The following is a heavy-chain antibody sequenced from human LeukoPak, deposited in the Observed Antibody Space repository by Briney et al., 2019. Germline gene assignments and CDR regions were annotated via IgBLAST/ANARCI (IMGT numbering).Heavy chain of an antibody. CDR1: GFTFSSYS. Sequence: GGSLRLSCAASGFTFSSYSMNWVRQAPGKGLEWVSYISSSSSTIYYADSVKGRFTISRDNAKNSLYLQMNSLRAEDTAVYYCARDRIAQDYWGQGTLVTVSS. J-gene: IGHJ4*02. CDR3: ARDRIAQDY. V-gene: IGHV3-48*01. CDR2: ISSSSSTI.